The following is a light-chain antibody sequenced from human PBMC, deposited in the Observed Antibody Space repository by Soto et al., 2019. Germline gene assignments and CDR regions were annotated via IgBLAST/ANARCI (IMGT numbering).Light chain of an antibody. V-gene: IGKV3-15*01. Sequence: EIVMTQSPATLSVSPGERATLSCRASQSVGSNLAWYQHKHGQAPRLLMYAASTRATGIPARFSGSGSGTEFTLTISSLQSEDFAVYYCQQYDNWPPITFGQGTRLEIK. CDR3: QQYDNWPPIT. CDR2: AAS. CDR1: QSVGSN. J-gene: IGKJ5*01.